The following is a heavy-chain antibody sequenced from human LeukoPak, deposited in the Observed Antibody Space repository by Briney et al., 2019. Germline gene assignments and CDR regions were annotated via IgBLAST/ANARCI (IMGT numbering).Heavy chain of an antibody. Sequence: GGSLRLSCAASGFTFSNYAMSWVRQAPGKGLEWVSAISGSGDGTYSADSVKGRFTISRDNSKNTLYLQMNSLRAEDTAVYYCAKPFYSGYDSHFDYWGQGTLVTVSS. D-gene: IGHD5-12*01. V-gene: IGHV3-23*01. J-gene: IGHJ4*02. CDR3: AKPFYSGYDSHFDY. CDR2: ISGSGDGT. CDR1: GFTFSNYA.